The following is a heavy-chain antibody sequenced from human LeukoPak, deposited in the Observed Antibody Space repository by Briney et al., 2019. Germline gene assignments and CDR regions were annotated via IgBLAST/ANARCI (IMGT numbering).Heavy chain of an antibody. D-gene: IGHD1-26*01. J-gene: IGHJ4*02. CDR3: ARHNGGGVGSYVAPGPPDYFDY. CDR1: GGSISSYY. CDR2: IYFSGST. Sequence: SETLSLTCTVSGGSISSYYWGWIRQPPGKGLECIGSIYFSGSTYYNPSLRSRVTISLDTSKKQLSLKLSSVTAADTAVYYCARHNGGGVGSYVAPGPPDYFDYWGQGNLVTVSS. V-gene: IGHV4-39*01.